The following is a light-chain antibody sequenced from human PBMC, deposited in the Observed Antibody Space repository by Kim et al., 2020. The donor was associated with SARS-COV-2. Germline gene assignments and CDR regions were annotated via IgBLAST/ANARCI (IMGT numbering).Light chain of an antibody. Sequence: LGERFTLADRASQSVSSNYLAWYQQKPGQAPRLLIYGASNRATGIPDRFSGSGSGTDFTLTISRLEPEDFAVYYCQQYGSSPPLTFGGGTKVDIK. CDR3: QQYGSSPPLT. J-gene: IGKJ4*01. V-gene: IGKV3-20*01. CDR2: GAS. CDR1: QSVSSNY.